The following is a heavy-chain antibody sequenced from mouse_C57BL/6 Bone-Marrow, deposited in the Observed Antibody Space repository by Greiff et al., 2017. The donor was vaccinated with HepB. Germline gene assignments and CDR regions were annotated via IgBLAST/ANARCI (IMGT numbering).Heavy chain of an antibody. D-gene: IGHD5-5*01. CDR2: SRNKANDYTT. CDR1: GFTFSDFY. V-gene: IGHV7-1*01. Sequence: EVKLVDSGGGLVQSGRSLRLSCATSGFTFSDFYMEWVRQAPGKGLEWIAASRNKANDYTTEYSASVKGRFIVSRDTSQSILYLQMNALRAEDTAIYYCARDAYPYAMDYWGQGTSVTVSS. CDR3: ARDAYPYAMDY. J-gene: IGHJ4*01.